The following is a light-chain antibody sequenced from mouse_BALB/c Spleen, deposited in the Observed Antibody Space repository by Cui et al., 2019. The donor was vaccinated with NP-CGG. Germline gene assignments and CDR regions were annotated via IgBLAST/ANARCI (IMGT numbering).Light chain of an antibody. J-gene: IGLJ1*01. CDR3: ALWYSNHWV. CDR2: GTN. V-gene: IGLV1*01. CDR1: IGAVTTSNY. Sequence: QAVVTHESALITSPGETVTLTCSSSIGAVTTSNYANWVQEKPDHLFTGLIGGTNNRAPGVPARFSGSLIGDKAALTITGAQTEDEAIYFCALWYSNHWVFGGGTKLTVL.